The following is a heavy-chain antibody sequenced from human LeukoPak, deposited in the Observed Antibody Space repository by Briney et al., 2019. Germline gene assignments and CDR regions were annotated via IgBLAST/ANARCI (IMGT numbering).Heavy chain of an antibody. J-gene: IGHJ4*02. CDR2: IYYSGST. CDR1: GGSISSSSYY. V-gene: IGHV4-39*01. Sequence: PSETLSLTCTVSGGSISSSSYYWGWIRQPPGKGLEWIGSIYYSGSTYYNPSPKSRVTISVDTSKNQFCLKLSSVTAADTAVYHCARHDLPWGYSYGVFDYWGQGTLVTVSS. D-gene: IGHD5-18*01. CDR3: ARHDLPWGYSYGVFDY.